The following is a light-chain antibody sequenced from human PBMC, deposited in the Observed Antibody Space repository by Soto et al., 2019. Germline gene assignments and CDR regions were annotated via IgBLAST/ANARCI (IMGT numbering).Light chain of an antibody. CDR1: QDIKKS. Sequence: DIQMTQSPSSLSASVGDRVTITCQASQDIKKSLNWYQQRPGKAPKVLIYDTSKLQTRVPSRFSGSGSGTDFILTISSLQPEDIATYYCQQFDNLPLTFGGGTKVEIK. J-gene: IGKJ4*01. CDR2: DTS. V-gene: IGKV1-33*01. CDR3: QQFDNLPLT.